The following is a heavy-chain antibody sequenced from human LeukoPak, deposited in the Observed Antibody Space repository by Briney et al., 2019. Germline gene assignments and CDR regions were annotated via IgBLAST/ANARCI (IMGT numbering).Heavy chain of an antibody. J-gene: IGHJ4*02. CDR1: GFTVSSNY. D-gene: IGHD3-22*01. CDR3: AKGRYESSGYNWIE. Sequence: GGSPRLSCAASGFTVSSNYMSWVRQAPGKGLEWVSVIYSGGSTYYADSVKGRLTISRDNSKNTLHLQMNSLRAEDTAVYYCAKGRYESSGYNWIEWGQGALVTVSS. CDR2: IYSGGST. V-gene: IGHV3-53*01.